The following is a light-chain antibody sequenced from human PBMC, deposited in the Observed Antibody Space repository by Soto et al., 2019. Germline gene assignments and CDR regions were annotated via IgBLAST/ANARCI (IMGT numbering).Light chain of an antibody. CDR1: QSISTW. V-gene: IGKV1-5*01. Sequence: DIQMTQSPATLSASVGDRVTITCRASQSISTWLAWYQQKPGTAPKLLIYDASSLQSGVPSRFSGSGSGTEFTLTISSLQPDDFATYYCQQYNSYSTFGQGTKVEIK. CDR3: QQYNSYST. CDR2: DAS. J-gene: IGKJ1*01.